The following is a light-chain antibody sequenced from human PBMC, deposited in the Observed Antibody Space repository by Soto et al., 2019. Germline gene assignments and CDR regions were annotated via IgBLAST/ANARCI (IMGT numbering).Light chain of an antibody. CDR3: AAWDDSLNGYV. Sequence: QSVLTQPPSASGTPGQRVTISCSGSSSNIGSTTVNWYQQLPGTAPKLLIYSNSQRPSGVPDRFSGSKSGTSASLAISGLQSEDEADYYCAAWDDSLNGYVFGTGTKLTVL. J-gene: IGLJ1*01. CDR2: SNS. V-gene: IGLV1-44*01. CDR1: SSNIGSTT.